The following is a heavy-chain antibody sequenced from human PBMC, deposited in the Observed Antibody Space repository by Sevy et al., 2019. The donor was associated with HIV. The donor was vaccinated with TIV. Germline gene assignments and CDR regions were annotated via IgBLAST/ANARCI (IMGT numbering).Heavy chain of an antibody. CDR1: GFTFDDYA. CDR3: AKDMEVAGRMGPFDI. J-gene: IGHJ3*02. D-gene: IGHD6-19*01. V-gene: IGHV3-9*01. CDR2: ISWNSGSI. Sequence: GGSLRLSCAASGFTFDDYAMHWVRQAPGKGLEWVSGISWNSGSIGYADSVKGRFTNSRDNAKNSLYLQMNSLKAEDTALYYCAKDMEVAGRMGPFDIWGQGTMVTVSS.